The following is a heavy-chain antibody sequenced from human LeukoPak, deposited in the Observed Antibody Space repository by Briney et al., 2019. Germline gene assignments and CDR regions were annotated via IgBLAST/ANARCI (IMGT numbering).Heavy chain of an antibody. D-gene: IGHD2-2*01. CDR3: AKDPRTVPGYYFDY. J-gene: IGHJ4*02. V-gene: IGHV3-23*01. CDR2: ISGSDGGT. Sequence: GGSLRLSCAASGFTFSSSAMSWVRQAPGKGLEWVSGISGSDGGTYYADSVKGRSTISRDNSKNTLYPQMNSLRAEDTALYYCAKDPRTVPGYYFDYWGQGTLVTVSS. CDR1: GFTFSSSA.